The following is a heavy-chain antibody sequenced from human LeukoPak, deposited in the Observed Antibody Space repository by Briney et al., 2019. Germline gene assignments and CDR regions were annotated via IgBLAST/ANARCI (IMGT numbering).Heavy chain of an antibody. CDR3: ARDWRIGGFDP. Sequence: GGSLRLSCAASGLTVSSNYMSWVRQAPGKGLEWVSVIYSGGSTYYADSVKGRFTISRDNSKNTLYLQMNSLRAEDTAVYYCARDWRIGGFDPWGQGTLVTVSS. CDR1: GLTVSSNY. V-gene: IGHV3-66*01. J-gene: IGHJ5*02. CDR2: IYSGGST. D-gene: IGHD3-10*01.